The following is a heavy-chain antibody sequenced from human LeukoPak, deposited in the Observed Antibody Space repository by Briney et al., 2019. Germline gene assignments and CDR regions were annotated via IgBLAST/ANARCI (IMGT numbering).Heavy chain of an antibody. D-gene: IGHD6-6*01. CDR1: GGSISSYY. Sequence: SETLSLTCTVSGGSISSYYWSWIRQPAGKGLEWIGRIYTSGSTNYNPSLKSRVTMSVDTSKNQFSLKLSSVTAADTAVYYCARDLEYSSSTRFDYWGQGTLVTVSS. V-gene: IGHV4-4*07. CDR3: ARDLEYSSSTRFDY. J-gene: IGHJ4*02. CDR2: IYTSGST.